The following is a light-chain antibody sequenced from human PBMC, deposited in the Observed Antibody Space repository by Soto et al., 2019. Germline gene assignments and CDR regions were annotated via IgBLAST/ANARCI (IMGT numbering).Light chain of an antibody. Sequence: EIVLTQSPGTLSLSPGERATLSCRASQSVNSFLAWFQKKPGQAPRLLIYGASNRATGIPDRFSGSGSETDFALTITRLEPEDFALYYCHHYVCLPWAFGQGTKVE. J-gene: IGKJ1*01. CDR3: HHYVCLPWA. CDR2: GAS. CDR1: QSVNSF. V-gene: IGKV3-20*01.